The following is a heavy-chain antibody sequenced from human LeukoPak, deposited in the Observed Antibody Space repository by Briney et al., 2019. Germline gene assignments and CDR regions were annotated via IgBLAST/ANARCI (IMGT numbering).Heavy chain of an antibody. CDR3: AREFLDYYGSGSHFDY. Sequence: SETLSLTCTVSGGSISSGSYYWSWIRQPAGKGLEWIGRIYTSGSTNYNPSLKSRVTISVDTSKNQFSLKLSSVTAADTAVYYCAREFLDYYGSGSHFDYWGQGTLVTVSS. D-gene: IGHD3-10*01. CDR1: GGSISSGSYY. CDR2: IYTSGST. J-gene: IGHJ4*02. V-gene: IGHV4-61*02.